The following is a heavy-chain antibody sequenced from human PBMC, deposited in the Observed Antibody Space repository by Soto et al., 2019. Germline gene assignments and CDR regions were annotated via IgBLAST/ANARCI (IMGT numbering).Heavy chain of an antibody. J-gene: IGHJ4*02. Sequence: QVQLVQSGTEVKKPGSSVKVSCKTSGGTFSSYMITWVRQVPGQGLDWMGNIVPPFGTVKYAEKFQGRVTITADESTSTAYMNLSGLTSEDTAVYYCARGKGDYWGQGTQVIVSS. CDR2: IVPPFGTV. V-gene: IGHV1-69*15. CDR3: ARGKGDY. CDR1: GGTFSSYM.